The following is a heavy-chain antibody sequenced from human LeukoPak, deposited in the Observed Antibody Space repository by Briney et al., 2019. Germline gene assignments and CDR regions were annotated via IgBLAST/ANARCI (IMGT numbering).Heavy chain of an antibody. CDR2: IWYDGSNK. D-gene: IGHD2-15*01. V-gene: IGHV3-33*01. J-gene: IGHJ4*02. Sequence: PGGSLRLSCAASGFTFSYYGMHWVRQAPGKGLEWVAVIWYDGSNKYYADSVKGRFTISRDNSNNTLYLQMNSLRAEDTAVYYCARDSDVVAVAAAVDYWGQGTLVTVSS. CDR1: GFTFSYYG. CDR3: ARDSDVVAVAAAVDY.